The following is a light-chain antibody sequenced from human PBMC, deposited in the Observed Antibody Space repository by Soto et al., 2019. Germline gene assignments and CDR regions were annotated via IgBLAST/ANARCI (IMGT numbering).Light chain of an antibody. CDR1: QSLVHSDGNTY. CDR2: RVS. Sequence: DIGLTPSPLSLPVTLGQPASISCRSSQSLVHSDGNTYLNWFQQRPGQSPRRLIYRVSNRDSGVPDRFSGSGSATDFTLKISRVEAEDVGIYYCMQATQFSWTFGQGTKVDIK. J-gene: IGKJ1*01. V-gene: IGKV2-30*02. CDR3: MQATQFSWT.